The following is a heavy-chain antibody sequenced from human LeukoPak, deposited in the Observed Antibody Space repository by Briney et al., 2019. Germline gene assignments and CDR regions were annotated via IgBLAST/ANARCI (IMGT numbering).Heavy chain of an antibody. CDR3: ARTTRYSGSYYFDY. D-gene: IGHD1-26*01. J-gene: IGHJ4*02. CDR2: IYYSGST. Sequence: SETLSLTCTVSGGSISSSSYYWGWIRQPPGKGLEWIGSIYYSGSTYYNLSLKSRVTISVDTSKNQFSLKLSSVTAADTAVYYCARTTRYSGSYYFDYWGQGTLVTVSS. CDR1: GGSISSSSYY. V-gene: IGHV4-39*01.